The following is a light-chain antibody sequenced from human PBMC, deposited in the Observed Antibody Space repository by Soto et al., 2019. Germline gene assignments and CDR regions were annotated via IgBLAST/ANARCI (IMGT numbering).Light chain of an antibody. J-gene: IGLJ3*02. CDR2: EVS. V-gene: IGLV2-14*01. CDR3: SACTSSSTPSV. CDR1: SSDVGGYNY. Sequence: QSALTQPASVSGSPGQSITISCTGTSSDVGGYNYVSWYQQHPGKAPKLMIYEVSNRPSGVSNRFSGSKSGNTASLTISGLQAEDEADYYCSACTSSSTPSVFGGGTKVTVL.